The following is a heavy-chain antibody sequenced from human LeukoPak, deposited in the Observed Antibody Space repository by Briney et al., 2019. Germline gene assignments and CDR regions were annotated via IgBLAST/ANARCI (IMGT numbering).Heavy chain of an antibody. V-gene: IGHV3-23*01. Sequence: GGSLGLSCAASGFTFSSHAMSWVRQAPGKGLEWVSSISDNSDTIFYTDSVKGRFTISRDNPRNTLYLQMDSLRAEDTAIYYCARDPPWFDPWGQGTLVAVSS. CDR1: GFTFSSHA. J-gene: IGHJ5*02. CDR3: ARDPPWFDP. CDR2: ISDNSDTI.